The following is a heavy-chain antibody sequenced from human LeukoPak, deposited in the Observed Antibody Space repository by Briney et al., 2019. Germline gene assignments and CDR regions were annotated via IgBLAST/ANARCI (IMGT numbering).Heavy chain of an antibody. CDR2: IWYDGSNK. CDR1: GFTFSSYG. Sequence: GGSLRLSCAASGFTFSSYGMQWVRQAPGKGLEWVAVIWYDGSNKYYADSVKGRFTVSRDNSKNTLYLQMNSLRAEDTAVYYCAKGGWYGVKGDFDYWGQGTLVTVSS. V-gene: IGHV3-33*06. CDR3: AKGGWYGVKGDFDY. D-gene: IGHD2-15*01. J-gene: IGHJ4*02.